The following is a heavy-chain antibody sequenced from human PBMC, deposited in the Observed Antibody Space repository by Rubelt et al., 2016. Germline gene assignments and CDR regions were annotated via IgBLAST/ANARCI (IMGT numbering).Heavy chain of an antibody. J-gene: IGHJ4*02. CDR3: ARVYYGGATGY. V-gene: IGHV4-59*12. CDR2: INHSGST. Sequence: QVQLQESGPGLVKPSETLSLTCTVSGGSISSYYWSWIRQPPGKGLEWIGEINHSGSTNYNPSLKSCVTISVDTSKNQFSLKLSSVNAADTAVYYCARVYYGGATGYWGQGTLVTVSS. CDR1: GGSISSYY. D-gene: IGHD1-26*01.